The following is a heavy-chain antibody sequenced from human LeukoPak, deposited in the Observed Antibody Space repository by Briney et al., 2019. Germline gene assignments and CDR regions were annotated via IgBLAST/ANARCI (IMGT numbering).Heavy chain of an antibody. CDR2: IRKDRSDI. CDR3: ASRSINWYRGGTWFDP. CDR1: GFTFSTYW. Sequence: GGSLRLSCAASGFTFSTYWMSWVRQAPGKGLEWVANIRKDRSDIHYVDSVKGRFTISRDNAKNSLYLQMNSLRVEDTAVYYCASRSINWYRGGTWFDPWGQGTLVTVSS. J-gene: IGHJ5*02. V-gene: IGHV3-7*01. D-gene: IGHD6-13*01.